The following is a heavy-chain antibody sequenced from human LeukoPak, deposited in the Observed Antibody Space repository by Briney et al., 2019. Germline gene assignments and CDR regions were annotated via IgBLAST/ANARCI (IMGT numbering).Heavy chain of an antibody. Sequence: GGSLRLSCAASGFTFSSYAMHWVRQAPGKGLEWVAVISYDGSNKYYADSVKGRFTISRDNSKNTLYLQMNSLRAEDTAVYYCARYCSGGSCYSDDAFDIWGQGTMVTVSS. D-gene: IGHD2-15*01. V-gene: IGHV3-30-3*01. CDR2: ISYDGSNK. CDR3: ARYCSGGSCYSDDAFDI. CDR1: GFTFSSYA. J-gene: IGHJ3*02.